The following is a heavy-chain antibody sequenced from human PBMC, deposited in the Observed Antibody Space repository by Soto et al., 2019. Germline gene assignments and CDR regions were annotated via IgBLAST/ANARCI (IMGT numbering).Heavy chain of an antibody. J-gene: IGHJ3*02. V-gene: IGHV1-8*01. D-gene: IGHD3-22*01. Sequence: GASVKVSCKASGYTFTSYDINWVRQATGQGLEWMGWMNPNSGNTGYAQKFQGRVTMTRNTAINTAYMEVTSLRSEDTAVYYCARIRDSSGSDAFDIWGQGTMVT. CDR1: GYTFTSYD. CDR2: MNPNSGNT. CDR3: ARIRDSSGSDAFDI.